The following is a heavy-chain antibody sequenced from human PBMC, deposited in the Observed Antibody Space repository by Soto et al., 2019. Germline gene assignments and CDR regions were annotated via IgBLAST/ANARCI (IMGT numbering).Heavy chain of an antibody. J-gene: IGHJ5*02. V-gene: IGHV3-23*01. Sequence: EVQLLESGGTLVQPGESLRLSCEVSGFSFSSFAMNWVRQAPGEGLEWVSSIRGTATSYADSVKGRFTIFRDNSKNTVYLQMNTMRGEDTAVYYCAKGAVLMTTSGGWCKWFDPWGQGTLVIVSS. D-gene: IGHD2-21*01. CDR1: GFSFSSFA. CDR2: IRGTAT. CDR3: AKGAVLMTTSGGWCKWFDP.